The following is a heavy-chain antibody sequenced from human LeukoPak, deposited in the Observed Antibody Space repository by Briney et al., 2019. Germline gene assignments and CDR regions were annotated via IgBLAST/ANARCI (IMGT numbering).Heavy chain of an antibody. CDR3: AKGDDYGANTRLPKYNWFDP. Sequence: PGGSLRLACVASGFVFSRNGMHWVRQAPGKGLEWVAFIRYDGNNKNYADSVKGRFTISRDNSKDTLHLQMNSLRAEDTAVYYCAKGDDYGANTRLPKYNWFDPWGQGTLVTVSS. J-gene: IGHJ5*02. V-gene: IGHV3-30*02. CDR2: IRYDGNNK. D-gene: IGHD4-23*01. CDR1: GFVFSRNG.